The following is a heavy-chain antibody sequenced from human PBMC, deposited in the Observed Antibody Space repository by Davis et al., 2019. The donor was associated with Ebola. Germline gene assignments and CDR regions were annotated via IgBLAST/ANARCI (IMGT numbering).Heavy chain of an antibody. CDR1: AFSFNSYD. V-gene: IGHV3-23*01. Sequence: GESLKISCAASAFSFNSYDLSWVRQAPRSGLEWVSAISGRGDNTYYAHSVKDRFTISRDKSKNTLYLQMDSLRAEDTAIYYCAKLGDGSGYSSRYWYFDLWGRGTLVTVSS. D-gene: IGHD3-22*01. CDR2: ISGRGDNT. CDR3: AKLGDGSGYSSRYWYFDL. J-gene: IGHJ2*01.